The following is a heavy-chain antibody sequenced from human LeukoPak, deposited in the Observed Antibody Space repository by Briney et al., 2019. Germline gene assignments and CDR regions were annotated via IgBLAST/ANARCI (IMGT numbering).Heavy chain of an antibody. V-gene: IGHV3-7*01. Sequence: GGSLRLSCAASGFTFSSYAMSWVRQAPGKGLEWVANIKQDGSAKNYGDSVKGRFTISRDNAKNSLYLQMNSLRVEDTAVYYCARDRNAGPSYSDVWGRGTLVSVSS. CDR1: GFTFSSYA. D-gene: IGHD2-8*01. CDR3: ARDRNAGPSYSDV. J-gene: IGHJ2*01. CDR2: IKQDGSAK.